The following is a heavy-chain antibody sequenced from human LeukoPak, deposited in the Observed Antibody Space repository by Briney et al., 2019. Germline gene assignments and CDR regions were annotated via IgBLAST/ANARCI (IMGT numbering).Heavy chain of an antibody. CDR3: TRRYGGHSGWAGYHDS. D-gene: IGHD6-19*01. CDR2: IRSDGSST. Sequence: SGGSLRLSCVASGFSFSAYIMHWVRQAPGKGLEYVSAIRSDGSSTFYPNSVKGRFTISRDNSKSTLYLQMGSLRAEGTAVYYCTRRYGGHSGWAGYHDSWGQGTLVTVSS. V-gene: IGHV3-64*01. J-gene: IGHJ4*02. CDR1: GFSFSAYI.